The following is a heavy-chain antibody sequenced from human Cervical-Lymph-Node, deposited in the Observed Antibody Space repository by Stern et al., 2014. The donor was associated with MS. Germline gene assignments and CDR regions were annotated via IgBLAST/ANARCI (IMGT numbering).Heavy chain of an antibody. V-gene: IGHV1-69*01. D-gene: IGHD3-3*01. CDR1: GGTFSTNA. J-gene: IGHJ6*02. Sequence: QVQLVQSGAEVKKPGSSVTVSCKTSGGTFSTNALSWVRQAPGQGLELVGGIIPMFGAPFYGTDFQGRFTITADESTSTVYMEVTSLRYNDTAVYFCARNRLRFGGPSSRRGSGMDVWGQGTRVTVSS. CDR2: IIPMFGAP. CDR3: ARNRLRFGGPSSRRGSGMDV.